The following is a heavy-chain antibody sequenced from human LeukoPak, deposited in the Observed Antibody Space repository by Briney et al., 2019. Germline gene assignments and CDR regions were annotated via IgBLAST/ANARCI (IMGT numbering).Heavy chain of an antibody. CDR3: ARGGGLRFLEWLSRDYYYGMDV. J-gene: IGHJ6*02. V-gene: IGHV1-8*02. CDR1: GGTFSSYA. D-gene: IGHD3-3*01. CDR2: MNPNSGNT. Sequence: ASVKVSCKASGGTFSSYAINWVRQATGQGLEWMGWMNPNSGNTGYAQKFQGRVTMTRNTSISTAYMELSSLRSEDTAVYYCARGGGLRFLEWLSRDYYYGMDVWGQGTTVTVSS.